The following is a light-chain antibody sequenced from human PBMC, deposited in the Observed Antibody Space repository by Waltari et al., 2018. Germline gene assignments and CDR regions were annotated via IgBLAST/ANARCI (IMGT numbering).Light chain of an antibody. CDR1: ISNVDCFNF. CDR2: DVS. CDR3: SSYTISSTLNWV. J-gene: IGLJ3*02. V-gene: IGLV2-14*03. Sequence: QSDLTQPASVSGYTVQSNNISCTTTISNVDCFNFVSWYQKHPGKAPKLMIYDVSKRPSGVSNRFSGSKSGNTASLTISGLQAEDEADYYCSSYTISSTLNWVFGGGTKLTVL.